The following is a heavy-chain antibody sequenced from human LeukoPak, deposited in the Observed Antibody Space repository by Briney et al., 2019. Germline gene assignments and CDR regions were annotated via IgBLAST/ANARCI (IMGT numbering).Heavy chain of an antibody. Sequence: GASVKVSCKASGGTFSSYAISWVRQAPGQGLEWMGRIIPILGIANYAQKFQGRVTITADKSTSTAYMELSSLRSEDTAVYYCARQAAALSSYYYDSSGYPSDYWGQGTLVTVSS. CDR1: GGTFSSYA. J-gene: IGHJ4*02. CDR2: IIPILGIA. CDR3: ARQAAALSSYYYDSSGYPSDY. V-gene: IGHV1-69*04. D-gene: IGHD3-22*01.